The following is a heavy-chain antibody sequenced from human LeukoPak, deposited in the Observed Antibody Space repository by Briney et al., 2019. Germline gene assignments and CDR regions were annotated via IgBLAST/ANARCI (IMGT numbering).Heavy chain of an antibody. D-gene: IGHD2-15*01. CDR2: INPNSGGT. V-gene: IGHV1-2*02. Sequence: GASVKVSFKASGYTFTGYYMHWVRQAPGQGLEWMGWINPNSGGTNYAQKFQGRVTMTRDTSISTAYMELSRLRSDDTAVYYCASRPYCSGGSCYYGWFDPWGQGTLVTVSS. CDR1: GYTFTGYY. J-gene: IGHJ5*02. CDR3: ASRPYCSGGSCYYGWFDP.